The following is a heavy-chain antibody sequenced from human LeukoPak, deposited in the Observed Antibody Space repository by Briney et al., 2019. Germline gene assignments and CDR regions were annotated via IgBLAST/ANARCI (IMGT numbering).Heavy chain of an antibody. V-gene: IGHV1-2*02. CDR2: INPNTGGT. J-gene: IGHJ4*02. Sequence: ASVKVSCKASGYVFTAYYIHWVRRAPGQGLEWVAWINPNTGGTNYAQTFQGRVSLTRDTSISTAYMELRGRRCDDTALYYCARDEEMTSGSGAGYCFEHWGQGTLVTVSS. D-gene: IGHD3-10*01. CDR3: ARDEEMTSGSGAGYCFEH. CDR1: GYVFTAYY.